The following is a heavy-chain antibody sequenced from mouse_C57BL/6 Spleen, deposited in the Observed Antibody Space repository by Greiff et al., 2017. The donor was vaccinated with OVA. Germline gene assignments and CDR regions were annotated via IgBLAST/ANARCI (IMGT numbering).Heavy chain of an antibody. CDR3: ARDYSNYGYFDV. CDR2: INPYNGDT. J-gene: IGHJ1*03. CDR1: GYSFTGYF. D-gene: IGHD2-5*01. V-gene: IGHV1-20*01. Sequence: EVKLVESGPELVKPGDSVKISCKASGYSFTGYFMNWVMQSHGKSLEWIGRINPYNGDTFYNQKFKGKATLTVDKSSSTAHMELRSLTSEDSAVYYCARDYSNYGYFDVWGTGTTVTVSS.